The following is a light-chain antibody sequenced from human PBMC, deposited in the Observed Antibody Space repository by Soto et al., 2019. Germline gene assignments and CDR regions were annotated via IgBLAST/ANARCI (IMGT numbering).Light chain of an antibody. V-gene: IGKV1-39*01. CDR1: QSISSY. CDR2: TAS. Sequence: DIQMTQSPSSLSASVGDRVTITCRASQSISSYLNWYQQKPGKAPKLLIYTASSLQSGVPSRFSGSGSGTDFTLTISRLEPEDFATYYCQQYENYWTFGQGNKVDIK. J-gene: IGKJ1*01. CDR3: QQYENYWT.